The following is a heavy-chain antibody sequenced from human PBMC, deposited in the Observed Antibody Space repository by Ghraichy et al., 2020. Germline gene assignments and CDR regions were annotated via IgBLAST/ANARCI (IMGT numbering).Heavy chain of an antibody. V-gene: IGHV3-73*01. Sequence: GESLNISCAASGFTFSGSTMHWVRQAPGKGLEWVGHIRSKAKNYATEYASSLQGRFTVSRDDSKDTAYLQMNSLTAEDTAVYYCARAYSLYYHYFMDVWGKGTAVTVSS. J-gene: IGHJ6*03. CDR3: ARAYSLYYHYFMDV. D-gene: IGHD5-18*01. CDR2: IRSKAKNYAT. CDR1: GFTFSGST.